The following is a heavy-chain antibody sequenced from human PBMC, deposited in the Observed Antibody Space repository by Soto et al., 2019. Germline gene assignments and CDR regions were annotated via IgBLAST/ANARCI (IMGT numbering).Heavy chain of an antibody. Sequence: QELLVESGGGVAQPGTSLRLSCAASGFTFTNYAIYWVRQPPGERLEWVAAISYDGDNRYYADSVKCRFTVSRDDARSTSSLQMNSLRPEDTAVYFWGKGAGKWGLAYFLDTWGQGTLVTVST. V-gene: IGHV3-30*18. CDR2: ISYDGDNR. CDR1: GFTFTNYA. D-gene: IGHD1-26*01. CDR3: GKGAGKWGLAYFLDT. J-gene: IGHJ4*02.